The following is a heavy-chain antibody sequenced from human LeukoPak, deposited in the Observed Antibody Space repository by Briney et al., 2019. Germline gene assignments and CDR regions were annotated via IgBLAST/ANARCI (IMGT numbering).Heavy chain of an antibody. Sequence: SETLSLTCTVSGGSISSYYWSWIRQPAGKGLEWIGRIYTSGSTNYNPSLKSRVTISVDTSKNQFSLKLSSVTAADTAVYYCARDRSPAYCGGDCYWANAFDIWGQGTMVTVSS. CDR3: ARDRSPAYCGGDCYWANAFDI. D-gene: IGHD2-21*02. CDR1: GGSISSYY. V-gene: IGHV4-4*07. J-gene: IGHJ3*02. CDR2: IYTSGST.